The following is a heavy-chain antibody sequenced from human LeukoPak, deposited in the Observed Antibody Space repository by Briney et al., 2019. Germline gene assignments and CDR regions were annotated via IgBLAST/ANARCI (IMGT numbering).Heavy chain of an antibody. Sequence: SETLSLTCTVSGGSINNYYWSWIRQPAGKGLVWIGRIYTRGSTNYNPSLKSRVTMSVDTSKNQFSLKLSSVTAADTAVYYCARGRYCSADICSGGDAFDIWGRGTMVSVSS. CDR3: ARGRYCSADICSGGDAFDI. CDR1: GGSINNYY. D-gene: IGHD2-15*01. J-gene: IGHJ3*02. CDR2: IYTRGST. V-gene: IGHV4-4*07.